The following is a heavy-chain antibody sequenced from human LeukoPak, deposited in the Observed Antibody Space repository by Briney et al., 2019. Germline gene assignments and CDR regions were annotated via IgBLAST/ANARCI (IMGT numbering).Heavy chain of an antibody. CDR3: ARVRPYDILTGYYFDVDWNWFDP. V-gene: IGHV4-4*07. CDR1: GGSISSYY. D-gene: IGHD3-9*01. J-gene: IGHJ5*02. CDR2: IYTSGST. Sequence: SETLSLTCTVSGGSISSYYWSWIRQPAGKGLEWIGRIYTSGSTNYNPSLKSRVTMSVDTSKNQFSLKLSSVTAADTAVHYCARVRPYDILTGYYFDVDWNWFDPWGQGTLVTVSS.